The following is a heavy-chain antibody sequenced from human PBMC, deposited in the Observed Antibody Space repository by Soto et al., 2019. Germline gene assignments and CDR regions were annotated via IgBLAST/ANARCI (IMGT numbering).Heavy chain of an antibody. J-gene: IGHJ3*02. D-gene: IGHD2-8*01. CDR3: ARGYCTNGVCSPYAAFDI. CDR1: GYSFTSYW. CDR2: IYPGDSDT. V-gene: IGHV5-51*01. Sequence: EVQLVQSGAEVKKPGESLKISCKGSGYSFTSYWIGWVRQMPGKGLEWMGIIYPGDSDTRYSPSFQGQVSISADKSISTAYLQWSSLKASDTAMYFCARGYCTNGVCSPYAAFDIWGQGTMVTVSS.